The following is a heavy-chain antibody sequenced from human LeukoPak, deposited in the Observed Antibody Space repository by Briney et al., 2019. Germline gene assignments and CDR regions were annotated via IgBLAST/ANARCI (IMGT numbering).Heavy chain of an antibody. CDR3: ARGSKYYDILTGYSEPLNFDY. CDR1: GYTFTSYY. Sequence: ASVKVSCKASGYTFTSYYMHWVRQAPGQGLEWMGIINPSGGSTSYAQKFQGRVTMTRDTSTSTVYMELSSLRSEDTAVYYCARGSKYYDILTGYSEPLNFDYWGQGTLVTVSS. V-gene: IGHV1-46*01. J-gene: IGHJ4*02. CDR2: INPSGGST. D-gene: IGHD3-9*01.